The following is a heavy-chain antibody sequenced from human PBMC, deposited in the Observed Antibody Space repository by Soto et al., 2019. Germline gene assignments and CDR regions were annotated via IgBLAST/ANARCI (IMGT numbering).Heavy chain of an antibody. CDR2: IYYSGST. D-gene: IGHD1-1*01. Sequence: SETLSLTCTVSGGSISSGGYYWSWIRQHPGKGLEWIGYIYYSGSTYYNPSLKSRVTISVDTSKNQFSLKLSSVTAADTAVYYCAREDWNGGYGMDVWGQGTTVTVSS. V-gene: IGHV4-31*03. J-gene: IGHJ6*02. CDR1: GGSISSGGYY. CDR3: AREDWNGGYGMDV.